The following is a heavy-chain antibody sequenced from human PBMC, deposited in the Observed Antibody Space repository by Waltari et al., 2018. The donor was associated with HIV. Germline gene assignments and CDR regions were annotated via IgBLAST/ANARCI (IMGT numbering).Heavy chain of an antibody. J-gene: IGHJ4*02. CDR2: MNPNSGNT. D-gene: IGHD1-26*01. CDR3: ARGRSGNYRGNSVLDY. CDR1: GYTFISYD. V-gene: IGHV1-8*01. Sequence: QVQLVQSGAEVKKPGASVKVSCKASGYTFISYDINWVRQATGQGLEWMGWMNPNSGNTGYAQKFHGRVTMTRNTSITTAHMELSSLRSDDTAVYYCARGRSGNYRGNSVLDYWGQGTLVTVSS.